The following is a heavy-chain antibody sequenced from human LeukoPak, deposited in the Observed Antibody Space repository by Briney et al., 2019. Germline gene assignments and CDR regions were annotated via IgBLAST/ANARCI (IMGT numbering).Heavy chain of an antibody. V-gene: IGHV3-23*01. D-gene: IGHD6-19*01. Sequence: PGGSLKLSCAASEFTFSSNAMSWVRRPPGKGLEWASAISGSGGSTYYADSVKGRFTISRDNSKNTLYLQMNSLRAEDTAVYYCAKDRRYSSGWFDYWGQGTLVSVSS. J-gene: IGHJ4*02. CDR1: EFTFSSNA. CDR3: AKDRRYSSGWFDY. CDR2: ISGSGGST.